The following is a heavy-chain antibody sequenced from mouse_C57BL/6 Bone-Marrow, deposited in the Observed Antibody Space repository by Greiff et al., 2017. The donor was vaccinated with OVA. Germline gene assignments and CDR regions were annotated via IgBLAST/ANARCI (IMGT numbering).Heavy chain of an antibody. CDR3: ATPYWRFYAMDY. CDR1: GFTFSSYG. V-gene: IGHV5-6*01. CDR2: ISSGGSYT. Sequence: EVQGVESGGDLVKPGGSLKLSCAASGFTFSSYGMSWVRQTPDKRLEWVATISSGGSYTYYPDSVKGRFTISRDNAKNTLYLQMSSLKSEDTAMYYCATPYWRFYAMDYWGQGTSVTVSS. J-gene: IGHJ4*01. D-gene: IGHD2-10*01.